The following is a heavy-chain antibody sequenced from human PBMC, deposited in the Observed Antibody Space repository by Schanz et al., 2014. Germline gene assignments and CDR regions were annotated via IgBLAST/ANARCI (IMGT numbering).Heavy chain of an antibody. CDR2: IYYSGST. V-gene: IGHV4-59*08. CDR3: ARHGKYSSSWFDI. J-gene: IGHJ5*02. CDR1: GDSISSSY. D-gene: IGHD6-13*01. Sequence: QVQLQESGPGLVKPSETLSLTCTVSGDSISSSYWSWIRQPPGKGLEWIGHIYYSGSTNYNPSLRERVTRSVDTPGKLFPLKWVSGTAADTAVYYCARHGKYSSSWFDIWGQGALVIVSS.